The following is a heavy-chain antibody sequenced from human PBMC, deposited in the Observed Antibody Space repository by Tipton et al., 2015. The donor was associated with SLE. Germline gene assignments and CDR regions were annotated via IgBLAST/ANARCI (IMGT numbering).Heavy chain of an antibody. D-gene: IGHD2-2*02. J-gene: IGHJ1*01. V-gene: IGHV4-61*08. CDR1: SGSVSSGAYY. Sequence: LRLSCTVSSGSVSSGAYYWSWIRQPPGKGLEWIGEINHGGSTNYNPSLKSRVTISVDTSKNQFSLQLTSVTPEDTAVYYCARGFLYDGFQVWGQGTLVTVSS. CDR2: INHGGST. CDR3: ARGFLYDGFQV.